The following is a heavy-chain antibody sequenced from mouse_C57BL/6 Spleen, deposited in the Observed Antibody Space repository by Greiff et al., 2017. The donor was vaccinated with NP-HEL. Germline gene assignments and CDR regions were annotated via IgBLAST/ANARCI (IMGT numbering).Heavy chain of an antibody. CDR1: GFTFSDYG. CDR2: ISSGSSTI. J-gene: IGHJ4*01. Sequence: DVKLVESGGGLVKPGGSLKLSCAASGFTFSDYGMHWVRQAPEKGLEWVAYISSGSSTIYYADTVKGRFTISRDNAKNTLFLQMTSLRSEDTAMYYCARVYYDYAGEYYAMDYWGQGTSVTVSS. V-gene: IGHV5-17*01. D-gene: IGHD2-4*01. CDR3: ARVYYDYAGEYYAMDY.